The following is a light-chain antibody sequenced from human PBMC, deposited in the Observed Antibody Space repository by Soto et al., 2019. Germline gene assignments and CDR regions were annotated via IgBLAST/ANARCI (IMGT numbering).Light chain of an antibody. CDR2: KAS. CDR1: QSISIW. J-gene: IGKJ1*01. Sequence: SQMTQSPSTLSAAVGDIVTMTCRASQSISIWLAWYQQKPGKAPKILIYKASSLQSGVPSRFSGSGSGTDFTLTISSLLPEDFATYYCLQDYTYPWTFGQGTKVDIK. V-gene: IGKV1-5*03. CDR3: LQDYTYPWT.